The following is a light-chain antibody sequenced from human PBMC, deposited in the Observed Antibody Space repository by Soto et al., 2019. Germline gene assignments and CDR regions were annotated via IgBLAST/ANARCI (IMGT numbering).Light chain of an antibody. J-gene: IGLJ1*01. CDR1: SSDVGSYSL. CDR2: EGS. CDR3: CSYAGSSTYV. Sequence: QSALTQPASVSGSPGQSITISCTGTSSDVGSYSLVSWYQQYPGKAPKLIIYEGSKRPSGVSNRFSGSRSGNTASLTISGLQADDEADYYCCSYAGSSTYVFGTGTKVTVL. V-gene: IGLV2-23*01.